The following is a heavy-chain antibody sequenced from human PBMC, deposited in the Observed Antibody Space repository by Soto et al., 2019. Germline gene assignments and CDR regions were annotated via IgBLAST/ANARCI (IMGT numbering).Heavy chain of an antibody. J-gene: IGHJ3*02. CDR2: ISYDGSKK. CDR1: GLTFSAYG. CDR3: AKASHCNKGRCSLGLIAHRAFDI. V-gene: IGHV3-30*18. D-gene: IGHD2-8*01. Sequence: GGSLRLSCEASGLTFSAYGMHWVRQAPGKGLEWVATISYDGSKKYFGDSVKGRFTISRDNSKSTLYLEMNSLRTEDTAVYYCAKASHCNKGRCSLGLIAHRAFDIWCQGTMVSVS.